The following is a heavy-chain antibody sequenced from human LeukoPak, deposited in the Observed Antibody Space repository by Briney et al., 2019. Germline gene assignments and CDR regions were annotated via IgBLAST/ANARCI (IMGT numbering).Heavy chain of an antibody. CDR1: GGSISGYY. V-gene: IGHV4-4*07. CDR3: ARIPYSGNFYGVFDM. CDR2: LYNSGNT. D-gene: IGHD1-26*01. J-gene: IGHJ3*02. Sequence: SETLSLTCTVSGGSISGYYWNWIRQPAGRGLEWIGHLYNSGNTNYNPSLKSRVTMLLDTSKNQFSLTLTSVTAADTARYYCARIPYSGNFYGVFDMWGQGRLVIVSS.